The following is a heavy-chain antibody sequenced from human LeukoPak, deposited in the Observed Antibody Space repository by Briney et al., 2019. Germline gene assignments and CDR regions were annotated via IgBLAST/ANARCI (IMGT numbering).Heavy chain of an antibody. Sequence: SQTLSLTCTVSGGSISSGSNYWSWIRQPAGKGLEWIGRIYTRGSTNYNPSLKSRVTISVDTSKNQSSLKLSSVTAADTAVYYCARERRVSSTYYYDSSGYPLDYWGQGTLVTVSS. J-gene: IGHJ4*02. CDR1: GGSISSGSNY. CDR3: ARERRVSSTYYYDSSGYPLDY. V-gene: IGHV4-61*02. CDR2: IYTRGST. D-gene: IGHD3-22*01.